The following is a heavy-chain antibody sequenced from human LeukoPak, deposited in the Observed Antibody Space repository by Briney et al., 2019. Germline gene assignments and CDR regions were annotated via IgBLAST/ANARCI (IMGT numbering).Heavy chain of an antibody. CDR1: GFTFSSYA. CDR3: ARAGDAFDI. V-gene: IGHV3-30*03. CDR2: ISYDGTNK. Sequence: RSGRSLRLSCAASGFTFSSYAMHWVRQAPGKGLEWVAVISYDGTNKYYADSVKDRFTISRDNSKNTLSVEINSLRPEDTAIYYCARAGDAFDIWGQGTMVTVSS. J-gene: IGHJ3*02.